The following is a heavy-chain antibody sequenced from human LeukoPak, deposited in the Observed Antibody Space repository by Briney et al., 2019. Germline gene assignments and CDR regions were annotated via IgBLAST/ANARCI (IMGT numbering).Heavy chain of an antibody. CDR2: INPNSGGT. CDR3: ARVSATPTGYCSGGSCWDWFDP. CDR1: GYTFTSYD. J-gene: IGHJ5*02. Sequence: ASVKVSCKASGYTFTSYDINWVRQAPGQGLEWMGWINPNSGGTNYAQKFQGRVTMTRDTSISTAYMELSRLRSDDTAVYYCARVSATPTGYCSGGSCWDWFDPWGQGTLVTVSS. D-gene: IGHD2-15*01. V-gene: IGHV1-2*02.